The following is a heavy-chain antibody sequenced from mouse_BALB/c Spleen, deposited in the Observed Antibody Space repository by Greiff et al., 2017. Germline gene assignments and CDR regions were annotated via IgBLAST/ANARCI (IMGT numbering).Heavy chain of an antibody. CDR1: GFDFSRYW. CDR2: INPDSSTI. CDR3: ARVGSYYGSSSFDY. Sequence: EVQVVESGGGLVQPGGSLKLSCAASGFDFSRYWMSWVRQAPGKGLEWIGEINPDSSTINYTPSLKDKFIISRDNAKNTLYLQMSKVRSEDTALYYCARVGSYYGSSSFDYWGQGTTLTVSS. J-gene: IGHJ2*01. D-gene: IGHD1-1*01. V-gene: IGHV4-1*02.